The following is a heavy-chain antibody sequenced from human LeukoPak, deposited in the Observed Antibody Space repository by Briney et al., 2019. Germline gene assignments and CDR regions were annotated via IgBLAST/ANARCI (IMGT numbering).Heavy chain of an antibody. Sequence: GGSLRLSCAASGFTSSTFWMHWVRQAPGKGLVWVSGINSDGSITTYADSVKGRFTISRDNAENTLYLQMNSLRAEDTAVYYCARGRYYGMDVWGQGTTVTVSS. CDR2: INSDGSIT. V-gene: IGHV3-74*03. CDR3: ARGRYYGMDV. J-gene: IGHJ6*02. CDR1: GFTSSTFW.